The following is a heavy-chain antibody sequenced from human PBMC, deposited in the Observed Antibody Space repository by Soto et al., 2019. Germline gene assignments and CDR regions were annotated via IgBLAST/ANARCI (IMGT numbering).Heavy chain of an antibody. CDR2: IIPIFGTA. Sequence: ASVKVSCKASGGTFSSYAISWVRQAPGQGLEWMGGIIPIFGTANYAQKFQGRVTITADKSTSTAYMELSSLRSEDTAVYYCARGPGGAAAGTPGDYYYYYGMDVWGQGTTVTV. CDR3: ARGPGGAAAGTPGDYYYYYGMDV. V-gene: IGHV1-69*06. J-gene: IGHJ6*02. CDR1: GGTFSSYA. D-gene: IGHD6-13*01.